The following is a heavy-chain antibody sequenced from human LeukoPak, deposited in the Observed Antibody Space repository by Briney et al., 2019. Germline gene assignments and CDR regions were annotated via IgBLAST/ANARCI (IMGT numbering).Heavy chain of an antibody. D-gene: IGHD1-26*01. CDR2: INSDGSST. Sequence: VGSLRLSCAASGFTFSSYWMHWVRQAPGKGLVWVSRINSDGSSTSYADSAKGRFTISRDNSKNTLYLKMNSLRAEDTAVYYCAKGHGWEASYYYYYMDVWGKGTTVTISS. V-gene: IGHV3-74*01. CDR3: AKGHGWEASYYYYYMDV. CDR1: GFTFSSYW. J-gene: IGHJ6*03.